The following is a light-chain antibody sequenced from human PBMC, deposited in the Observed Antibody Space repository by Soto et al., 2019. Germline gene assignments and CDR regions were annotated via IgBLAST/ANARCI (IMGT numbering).Light chain of an antibody. CDR3: ISYTTSSNYV. Sequence: QSVLTQPASVSGSPGQSITISCTGTSSDVGSYNFVSWYQQLPGKAPKLMIYEVSNRPSGVSNRFSGSKSGNTASLTISGLQAEDEADYYCISYTTSSNYVFGSGTKVTVL. V-gene: IGLV2-14*01. J-gene: IGLJ1*01. CDR2: EVS. CDR1: SSDVGSYNF.